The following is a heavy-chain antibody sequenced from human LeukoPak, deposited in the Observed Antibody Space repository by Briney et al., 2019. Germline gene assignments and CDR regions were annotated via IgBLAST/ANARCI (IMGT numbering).Heavy chain of an antibody. Sequence: GGSLRLSCAASGFTFSKYAMHWVRQAPGKGLEWVAITSHDGSKKYYADSVRGRFTVSRDNSKNTLYLQMNSLRTEDTAVYYCARDPLESTYGIYIDCWGQGTLVTVSS. J-gene: IGHJ4*02. CDR1: GFTFSKYA. D-gene: IGHD3-10*01. CDR3: ARDPLESTYGIYIDC. V-gene: IGHV3-30*04. CDR2: TSHDGSKK.